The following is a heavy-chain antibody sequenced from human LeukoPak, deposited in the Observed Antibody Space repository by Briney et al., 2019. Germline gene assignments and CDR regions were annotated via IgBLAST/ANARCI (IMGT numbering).Heavy chain of an antibody. V-gene: IGHV1-46*01. J-gene: IGHJ5*02. CDR2: INPSDVST. D-gene: IGHD5-12*01. Sequence: GASVKVSCKASGSSFTSYYIHWVRQAPGQGLEWMGIINPSDVSTSYAQNFQGRVTMTRDTSTSTVYMELSSLRSEDTAVYYCARVRSYSDYEGWNWFDPWGQGTLVTVSS. CDR1: GSSFTSYY. CDR3: ARVRSYSDYEGWNWFDP.